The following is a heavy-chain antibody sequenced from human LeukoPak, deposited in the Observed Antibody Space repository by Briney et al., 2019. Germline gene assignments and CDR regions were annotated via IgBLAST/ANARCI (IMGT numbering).Heavy chain of an antibody. V-gene: IGHV4-59*08. CDR2: IYYSGST. CDR3: ARGREWELLSF. J-gene: IGHJ4*02. Sequence: PSETLSLTCTVSGGSISSYYWSWIRQPPGKGLEWIGYIYYSGSTNYNPSLKSRVTISVDTSKNQFSLKLSSVTAADTAVYYCARGREWELLSFWGQGTLVTVSS. CDR1: GGSISSYY. D-gene: IGHD1-26*01.